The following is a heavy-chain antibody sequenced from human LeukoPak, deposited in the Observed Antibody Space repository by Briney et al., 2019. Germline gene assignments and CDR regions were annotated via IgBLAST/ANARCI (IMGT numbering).Heavy chain of an antibody. CDR3: ARGSSGWYYYYYGMDV. D-gene: IGHD6-19*01. V-gene: IGHV4-61*01. CDR2: IYYSGST. Sequence: PSETLSLTCTVSGGSVSSGSYYWSWIRQPPGKGLEWIGYIYYSGSTNYNPSLKSRVTISVDTSKNQFSLKLSSVTAADTAVYYCARGSSGWYYYYYGMDVWGQGTTVTVSS. J-gene: IGHJ6*02. CDR1: GGSVSSGSYY.